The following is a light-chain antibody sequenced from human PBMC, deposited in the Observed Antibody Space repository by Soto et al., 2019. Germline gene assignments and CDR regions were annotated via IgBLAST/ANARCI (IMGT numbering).Light chain of an antibody. Sequence: QSVLTQPPSVSGSPGQSVTISCTGISSDIGSYNRVSWYQQPPGTAPKLMIYEVNNRPSGVPDRFSGSTSGNTASLTISGLQAEDEADYYCSLYTSISTYAFGNGTKVTVL. CDR2: EVN. CDR3: SLYTSISTYA. V-gene: IGLV2-18*01. J-gene: IGLJ1*01. CDR1: SSDIGSYNR.